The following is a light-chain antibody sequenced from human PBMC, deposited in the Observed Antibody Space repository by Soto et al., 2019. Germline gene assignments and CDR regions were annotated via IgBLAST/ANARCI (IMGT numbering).Light chain of an antibody. J-gene: IGKJ1*01. CDR1: QSISSW. Sequence: DIQMTQSPSTLSASVGDRVTITCRASQSISSWLAWYQQKPGKAPKLLIYDASSLESGVPSRFSGSGSGTEFTLTISRLQPDDFATYYCQQYNSYPVGFGQGTKVEIK. CDR2: DAS. V-gene: IGKV1-5*01. CDR3: QQYNSYPVG.